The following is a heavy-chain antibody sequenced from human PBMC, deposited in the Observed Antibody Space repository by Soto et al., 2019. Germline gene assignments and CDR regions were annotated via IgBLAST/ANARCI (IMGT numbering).Heavy chain of an antibody. CDR1: GGTFSSYA. J-gene: IGHJ4*02. Sequence: QVQLVQSGAEVKKPGSSVKVSCKASGGTFSSYAISWVRQAPGQGLEWMGGIIPIFGTANYAQKFQGRDTIIPDESTSTAYMEVCSLRSEDTAVYYCARYSCGDYQTSGYWGQGTMVTDSS. D-gene: IGHD4-17*01. V-gene: IGHV1-69*01. CDR2: IIPIFGTA. CDR3: ARYSCGDYQTSGY.